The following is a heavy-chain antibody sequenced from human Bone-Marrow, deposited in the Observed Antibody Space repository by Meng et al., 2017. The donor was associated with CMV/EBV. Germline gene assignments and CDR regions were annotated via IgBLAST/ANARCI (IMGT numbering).Heavy chain of an antibody. D-gene: IGHD3-3*01. J-gene: IGHJ5*02. CDR1: GGSISSAAYY. CDR3: ARGPPELRFLEWLPSYNWFDP. CDR2: IYNRGTT. V-gene: IGHV4-31*03. Sequence: SETLSLTCTVSGGSISSAAYYWAWIRQHPEKGLEWIGYIYNRGTTYYNPSLKSRVTISLGTSKNQLSLNLTSVTAADTAVYYCARGPPELRFLEWLPSYNWFDPWGQGTLVTVSS.